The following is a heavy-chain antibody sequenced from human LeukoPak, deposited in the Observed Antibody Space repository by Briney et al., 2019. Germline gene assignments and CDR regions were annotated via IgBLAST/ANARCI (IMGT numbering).Heavy chain of an antibody. CDR1: GFTFSSYS. CDR2: ISSSSSYI. CDR3: AMPGYSYGYVYY. V-gene: IGHV3-21*01. J-gene: IGHJ4*02. D-gene: IGHD5-18*01. Sequence: GGSLRLSCAASGFTFSSYSMNWVRQAPGKGLEWVSFISSSSSYIYYADSVKGRFTISRANAKNSLYLQMNSLRAEDTAVYYCAMPGYSYGYVYYWGQGTLVTVSS.